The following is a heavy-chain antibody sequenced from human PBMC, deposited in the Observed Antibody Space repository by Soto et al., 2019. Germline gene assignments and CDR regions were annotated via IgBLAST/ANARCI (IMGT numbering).Heavy chain of an antibody. J-gene: IGHJ3*02. CDR1: GFTFSSYG. Sequence: GGSLRLSCAASGFTFSSYGMHWVRQAPGKGLEWVAVIWYDGSNKYYADSVKGRFTISRDNSKNTLYLQMNSLRAEDTAVYYCARTIFRVVIGAFDIWGQGTMVTVSS. D-gene: IGHD3-3*01. CDR3: ARTIFRVVIGAFDI. CDR2: IWYDGSNK. V-gene: IGHV3-33*01.